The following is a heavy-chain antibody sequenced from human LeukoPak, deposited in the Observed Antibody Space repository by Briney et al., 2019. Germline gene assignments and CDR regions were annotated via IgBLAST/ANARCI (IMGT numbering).Heavy chain of an antibody. CDR3: ARGIAAAGIFY. V-gene: IGHV4-34*01. CDR1: GGSISSYY. J-gene: IGHJ4*02. Sequence: SETLSLTCTVSGGSISSYYWSWIRQPPGKGLEWIGEINHSGSTNYNPSLKSRVTISVDTSKNQFSLKLSSVTAADTAVYYCARGIAAAGIFYWGQGTLVTVSS. CDR2: INHSGST. D-gene: IGHD6-13*01.